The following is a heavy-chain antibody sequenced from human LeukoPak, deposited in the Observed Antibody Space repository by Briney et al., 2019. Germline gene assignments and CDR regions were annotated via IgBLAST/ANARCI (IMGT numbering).Heavy chain of an antibody. Sequence: GGSLRLSCAASGFPFSSYEMNWVRQAPGKGVEGVSYISSSGSTIYYADSVKGRFTISRDNAKNSLYLKMNSLRAEDTAVYYCAELGITMIGGVWGKGTTVTISS. CDR2: ISSSGSTI. CDR1: GFPFSSYE. V-gene: IGHV3-48*03. D-gene: IGHD3-10*02. CDR3: AELGITMIGGV. J-gene: IGHJ6*04.